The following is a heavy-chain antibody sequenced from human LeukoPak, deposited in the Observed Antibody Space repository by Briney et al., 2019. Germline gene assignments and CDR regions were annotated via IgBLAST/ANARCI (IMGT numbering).Heavy chain of an antibody. CDR3: ARGPGAYYYGSGNSFDP. J-gene: IGHJ5*02. V-gene: IGHV3-30*03. CDR1: GFTFSSYG. Sequence: GRSLRLSCAASGFTFSSYGMHWVRQAPGKGLEWVAVISYDGSNKYYADSVKGRFTISRDNSKNTLYLQMNSLRAEDTAVYYCARGPGAYYYGSGNSFDPWGQGTPVTVSS. CDR2: ISYDGSNK. D-gene: IGHD3-10*01.